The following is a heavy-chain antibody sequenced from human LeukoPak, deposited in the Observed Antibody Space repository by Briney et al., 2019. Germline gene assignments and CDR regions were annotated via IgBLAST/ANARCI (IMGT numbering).Heavy chain of an antibody. CDR2: IHYSGST. Sequence: SETLCLSCAVSGGSINSSSYYWGWIRQPPGKGLEWIGSIHYSGSTSSNPSLKSRVTISVDTSKNQFSLKLSSVTAADTSVYYCATFESSGRDHWGQGTLVTVSS. D-gene: IGHD6-19*01. CDR3: ATFESSGRDH. CDR1: GGSINSSSYY. V-gene: IGHV4-39*01. J-gene: IGHJ4*02.